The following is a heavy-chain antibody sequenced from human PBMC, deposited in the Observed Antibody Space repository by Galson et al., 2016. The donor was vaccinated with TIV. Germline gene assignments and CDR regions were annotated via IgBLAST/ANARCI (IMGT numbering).Heavy chain of an antibody. J-gene: IGHJ4*02. V-gene: IGHV1-69*13. CDR2: IIGVFAAV. CDR3: ARLGMVDSTLVIDY. D-gene: IGHD2-15*01. CDR1: GGPFRSYA. Sequence: SVKVSCKGSGGPFRSYAISWVRQAPGQGLEWMGGIIGVFAAVTYAQKFQGRVTITADESTSTVYMEVTSLRVEDTALYYCARLGMVDSTLVIDYWGQGTLVTVSS.